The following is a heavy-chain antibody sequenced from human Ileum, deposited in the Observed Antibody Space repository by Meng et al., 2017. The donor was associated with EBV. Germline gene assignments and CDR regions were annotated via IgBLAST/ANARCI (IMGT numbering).Heavy chain of an antibody. CDR2: TYYRSKWYN. CDR1: GDSVSSNSAD. Sequence: QQHRPGLANPPPTPSLTCASSGDSVSSNSADSNWSRHSPSRGLAWLGRTYYRSKWYNDYAVSVKSRITINPDTSKNQFSLQLNSATPEDTAVYYCARDSSSSAYSPFDYWGQGTLVTVSS. D-gene: IGHD3-22*01. CDR3: ARDSSSSAYSPFDY. J-gene: IGHJ4*02. V-gene: IGHV6-1*01.